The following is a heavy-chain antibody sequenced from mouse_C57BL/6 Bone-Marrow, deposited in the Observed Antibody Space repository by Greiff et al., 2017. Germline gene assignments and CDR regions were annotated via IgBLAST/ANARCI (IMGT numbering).Heavy chain of an antibody. CDR1: GYSITSGYY. D-gene: IGHD1-1*02. Sequence: EVQLQESGPGLVKPSQSLSLTCSVTGYSITSGYYWNWIRQFPGNKLEWMGYISYDGSNNYNPSLKNRISITRDTSKNQFFLKLNSVTTEDTATYYCARVGGNYALDYWGQGTTLTVSS. CDR3: ARVGGNYALDY. J-gene: IGHJ2*01. V-gene: IGHV3-6*01. CDR2: ISYDGSN.